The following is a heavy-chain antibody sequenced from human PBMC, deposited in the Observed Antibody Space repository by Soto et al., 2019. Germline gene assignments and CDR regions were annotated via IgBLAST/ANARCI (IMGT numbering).Heavy chain of an antibody. CDR3: ASRIVGVTNAYCYFYGMDV. CDR1: GYTLTELS. D-gene: IGHD1-26*01. Sequence: AASEKVACKASGYTLTELSMHWVRQAPGKGLEWMGGFDPEDGETIYAQKFQGRVTMTEDTSTDTAYMELSSLRSEDTAVYYCASRIVGVTNAYCYFYGMDVWGQGTTGSAS. CDR2: FDPEDGET. J-gene: IGHJ6*02. V-gene: IGHV1-24*01.